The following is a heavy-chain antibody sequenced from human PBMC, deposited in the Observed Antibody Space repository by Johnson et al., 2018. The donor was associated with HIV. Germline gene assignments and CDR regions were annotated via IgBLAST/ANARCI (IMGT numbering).Heavy chain of an antibody. D-gene: IGHD3-16*01. CDR2: SSRSGSTI. J-gene: IGHJ3*02. Sequence: QMQLVESGGGLVKPGGSLRLSCAASGFNLSDYYMRWIRQTPGKGLEWVSDSSRSGSTIYYADSVKGRFTISRDNAKNSLFLQMSSLRAEDTAVYYCARVGPRSKGGPVDAFDIWGQWTLVTVSS. CDR1: GFNLSDYY. CDR3: ARVGPRSKGGPVDAFDI. V-gene: IGHV3-11*04.